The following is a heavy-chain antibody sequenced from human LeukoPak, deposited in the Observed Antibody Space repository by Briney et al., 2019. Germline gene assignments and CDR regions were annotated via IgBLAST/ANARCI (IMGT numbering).Heavy chain of an antibody. D-gene: IGHD6-19*01. CDR3: AKVRGSSGWEYYFDC. CDR1: GFTFSSYA. CDR2: FSGSGSST. J-gene: IGHJ4*02. Sequence: GGSLRLSCEGSGFTFSSYAMSWVRQAPGKGLEWVSGFSGSGSSTYYADSVKGRFTISRDNSKNTLYLEMNSLRAEDTAVYYCAKVRGSSGWEYYFDCWGQGTLVTISS. V-gene: IGHV3-23*01.